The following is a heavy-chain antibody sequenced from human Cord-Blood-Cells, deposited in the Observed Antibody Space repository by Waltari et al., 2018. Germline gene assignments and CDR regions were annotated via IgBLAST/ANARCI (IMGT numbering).Heavy chain of an antibody. D-gene: IGHD2-21*02. CDR1: GGSVSSGSYY. J-gene: IGHJ2*01. Sequence: QVQLQESGPGLVKPSATLSLTCTVSGGSVSSGSYYCSWIRQPPGKGLEWIGYIYYSGSTNYNPSLKSRVTISVDTSKNQFSLKLSSVTAADTAVYYCAREVEVTTSWYFDLWGRGTLVTVSS. CDR3: AREVEVTTSWYFDL. V-gene: IGHV4-61*01. CDR2: IYYSGST.